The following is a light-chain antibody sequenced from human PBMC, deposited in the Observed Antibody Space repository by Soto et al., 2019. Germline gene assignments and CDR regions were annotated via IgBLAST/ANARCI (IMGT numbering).Light chain of an antibody. CDR2: EVT. Sequence: QSVLTQPASVSGSPGQSITISCAGTRDDIGAYDYVSWYQQHPGNAPKLLVYEVTNRPSGVSDRFSGSKSGNTASLTISGLQAEDEADYYCNSYKNSSAVVFGGGTNVTVL. J-gene: IGLJ2*01. CDR3: NSYKNSSAVV. V-gene: IGLV2-14*01. CDR1: RDDIGAYDY.